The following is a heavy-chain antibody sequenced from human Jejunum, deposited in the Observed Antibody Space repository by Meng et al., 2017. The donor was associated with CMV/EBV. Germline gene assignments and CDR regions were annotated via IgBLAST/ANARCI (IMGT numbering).Heavy chain of an antibody. J-gene: IGHJ2*01. CDR1: SSRSSSYY. V-gene: IGHV4-39*01. CDR2: IYYSGST. Sequence: SSRSSSYYWGWIRQPTGKGLEWIGSIYYSGSTYYNPSLKSRVTISVDTSKNQFSLKLSSVTAADTAVYYCARNFGSGGRTDYWYFDLWGRGTLVTVSS. D-gene: IGHD3-3*01. CDR3: ARNFGSGGRTDYWYFDL.